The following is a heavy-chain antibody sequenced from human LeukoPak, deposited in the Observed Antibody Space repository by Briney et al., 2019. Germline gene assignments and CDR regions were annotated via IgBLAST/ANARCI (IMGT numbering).Heavy chain of an antibody. V-gene: IGHV3-23*01. CDR2: ITGNSGTT. D-gene: IGHD2-8*01. CDR3: AKDPNGDYIGAFDA. J-gene: IGHJ3*01. Sequence: RGSLRLSCAASGLIFSNYAMTWVRQAPGKGLEWVSSITGNSGTTKYADSVKGRFTMSRDNSRNTLYLQMDSLRAEDTAVYYCAKDPNGDYIGAFDAWGPGTMSSSLQ. CDR1: GLIFSNYA.